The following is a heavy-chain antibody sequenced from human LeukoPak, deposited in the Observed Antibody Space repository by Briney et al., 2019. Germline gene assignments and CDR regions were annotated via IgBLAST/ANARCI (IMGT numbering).Heavy chain of an antibody. D-gene: IGHD3-3*01. CDR1: GYTLTELS. Sequence: ASVKVSCKVSGYTLTELSMHWVRQAPGKGLEWMGGFDPEDGETIYAQKFQSRVTMTEDTSTDTAYMELSSLRSEDTAVYYCVTDYDIWSGYYYWGQGTLVTVSS. CDR3: VTDYDIWSGYYY. J-gene: IGHJ4*02. V-gene: IGHV1-24*01. CDR2: FDPEDGET.